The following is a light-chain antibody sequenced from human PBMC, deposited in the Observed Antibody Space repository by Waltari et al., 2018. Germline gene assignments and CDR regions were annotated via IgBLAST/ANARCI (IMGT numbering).Light chain of an antibody. CDR1: QDIANY. V-gene: IGKV1-17*03. CDR2: AVS. CDR3: LQHYTYPPT. Sequence: DIQMTQSPSAMSASVGDRVAITCRASQDIANYLAWFQQKPGTVPKRLIYAVSSLESGVPSRFSGSDSGTEFTLTINRLQPEDLATYFCLQHYTYPPTFGQGTRLEI. J-gene: IGKJ5*01.